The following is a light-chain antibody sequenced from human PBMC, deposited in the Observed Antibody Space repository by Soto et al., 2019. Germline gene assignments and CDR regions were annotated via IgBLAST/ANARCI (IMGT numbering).Light chain of an antibody. CDR2: DTN. Sequence: QAVVTQEPSLTVSPGGTVTLTCGSSTGAVTSGHFPYWFQQKPGQAPRTLIYDTNNKHSWTPARFSGSRLGGKAALTLSGAQPEDEAEYYCLLSYSGSRVFGGGTKLTVL. CDR1: TGAVTSGHF. V-gene: IGLV7-46*01. J-gene: IGLJ3*02. CDR3: LLSYSGSRV.